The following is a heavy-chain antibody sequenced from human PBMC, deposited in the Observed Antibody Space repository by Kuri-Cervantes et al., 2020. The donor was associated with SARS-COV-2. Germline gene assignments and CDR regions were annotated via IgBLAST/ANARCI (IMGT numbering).Heavy chain of an antibody. CDR3: ARLSLGYCSGGSCYAGFDP. CDR2: IYYSGST. J-gene: IGHJ5*02. V-gene: IGHV4-61*05. D-gene: IGHD2-15*01. Sequence: SETLSLTCTVSGGSISSSSYYWSWIRQPPGKGLEWIGYIYYSGSTNYNPSLKSRVTISVDTSKNQFSLKLSSVTAADTAVYYCARLSLGYCSGGSCYAGFDPWGQGTLVTVSS. CDR1: GGSISSSSYY.